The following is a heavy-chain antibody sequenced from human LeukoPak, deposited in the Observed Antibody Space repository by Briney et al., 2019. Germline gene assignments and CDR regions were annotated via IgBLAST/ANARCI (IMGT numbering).Heavy chain of an antibody. CDR2: ISGNGDNT. Sequence: GGSLRLSCAASGFTFSTYAISWVRLAPGKGLEWVSGISGNGDNTYYADSVKGRFTIYRDNSKSRLSLQMNSLRAEDTAVYYCAKTLSSGWSGKYYFDYWSQGTLVSVSS. J-gene: IGHJ4*02. CDR1: GFTFSTYA. D-gene: IGHD6-19*01. CDR3: AKTLSSGWSGKYYFDY. V-gene: IGHV3-23*01.